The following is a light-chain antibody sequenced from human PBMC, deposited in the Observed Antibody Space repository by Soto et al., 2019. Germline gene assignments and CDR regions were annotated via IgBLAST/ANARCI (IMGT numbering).Light chain of an antibody. CDR2: GAS. J-gene: IGKJ4*01. CDR3: HQYNIWPPLL. Sequence: EIVMTQSPATLSVSPGESATLSCRASQSVRSNLAWYQQKPGQAPRLLIYGASTRATGIPARFSGSGSGTEYTLTISGLQSGDFAVYYCHQYNIWPPLLFGGGTKVDIK. CDR1: QSVRSN. V-gene: IGKV3-15*01.